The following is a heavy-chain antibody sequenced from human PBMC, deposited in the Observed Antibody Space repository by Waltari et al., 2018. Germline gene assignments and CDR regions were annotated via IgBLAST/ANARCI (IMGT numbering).Heavy chain of an antibody. J-gene: IGHJ6*02. CDR3: AGGIALFGDSYYYGMDV. D-gene: IGHD6-13*01. CDR2: ISGSSSYI. Sequence: EVQLVESGGGLVKPGGSLRLSCAASGFIFSTYNMNWVRQAPGGGLEWVSSISGSSSYIYYVDSVKGRFTISRDNAKKSLYLHMNNLRAEDTAVYYCAGGIALFGDSYYYGMDVWGQGTTVTVSS. V-gene: IGHV3-21*01. CDR1: GFIFSTYN.